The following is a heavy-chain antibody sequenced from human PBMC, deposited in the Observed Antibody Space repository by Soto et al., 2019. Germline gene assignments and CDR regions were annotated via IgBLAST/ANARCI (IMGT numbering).Heavy chain of an antibody. J-gene: IGHJ4*02. V-gene: IGHV3-30*18. CDR3: AKDVKGLAFYFDY. D-gene: IGHD6-19*01. CDR1: GLTFNSYG. CDR2: ISHDGSNK. Sequence: QVQLVESGGGVVQPGRSLRLSCAASGLTFNSYGMHWVRQAPGKGLEWVAVISHDGSNKYYADSVKGRFTISRDNSKNTLYWQMNSLRGEDTAVYYCAKDVKGLAFYFDYWGRGTLVTVSS.